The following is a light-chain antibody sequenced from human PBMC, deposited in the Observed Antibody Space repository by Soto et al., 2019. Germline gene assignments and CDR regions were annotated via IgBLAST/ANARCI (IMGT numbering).Light chain of an antibody. Sequence: DIQMTQSPSTLSASVGDRVTITCRASQRISSWLAWYQQKPGTAPKLLIYKASSLESGVPSRFSGSGSGTEFNLTISSLQPDDFATYYCKQYNSYWTFGQGTKVEIK. V-gene: IGKV1-5*03. CDR1: QRISSW. CDR3: KQYNSYWT. J-gene: IGKJ1*01. CDR2: KAS.